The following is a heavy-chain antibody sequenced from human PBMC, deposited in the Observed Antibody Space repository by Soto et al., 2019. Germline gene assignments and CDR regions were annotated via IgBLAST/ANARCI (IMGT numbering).Heavy chain of an antibody. J-gene: IGHJ4*02. CDR3: TKYAKCEGIYARYFGNDF. CDR1: GYTFSNFG. V-gene: IGHV1-18*01. CDR2: ISPNSEKT. Sequence: ASVKVSCKASGYTFSNFGISWVRQAPGEGLEWMGWISPNSEKTKIAQRFQGRVTMTTEISTSTSYLELRGLTSDDTAVYYCTKYAKCEGIYARYFGNDFWGQGTSDIGAS. D-gene: IGHD3-16*02.